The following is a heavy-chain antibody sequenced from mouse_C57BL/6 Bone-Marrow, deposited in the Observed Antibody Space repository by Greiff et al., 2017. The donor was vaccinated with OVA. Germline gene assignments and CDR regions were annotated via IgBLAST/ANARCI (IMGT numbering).Heavy chain of an antibody. Sequence: VQLQQPGAELVMPGASVKLSCKASGYTFTSYWMHWVKQRPGQGLEWIGEIDPSDSYTNYNQKFKGKSTLTVDKSSSTAYMQLSSLTSEDSAVYYCARHDFAYWGQGTLVTVSA. D-gene: IGHD2-12*01. J-gene: IGHJ3*01. V-gene: IGHV1-69*01. CDR1: GYTFTSYW. CDR2: IDPSDSYT. CDR3: ARHDFAY.